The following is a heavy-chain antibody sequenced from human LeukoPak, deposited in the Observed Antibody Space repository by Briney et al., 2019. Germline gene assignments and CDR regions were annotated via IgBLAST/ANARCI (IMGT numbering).Heavy chain of an antibody. CDR2: ISAYNGNT. CDR1: GYTFTSYG. D-gene: IGHD3-3*01. V-gene: IGHV1-18*01. CDR3: ARAAPQLRFYAFDI. J-gene: IGHJ3*02. Sequence: ASVKVSCKVSGYTFTSYGISWVRQAPGQGLEWMGWISAYNGNTNYAQKLQGRVTMTTDTSTSTAYMELRSLRSDDTAVYYCARAAPQLRFYAFDIWGQGTMVTVSS.